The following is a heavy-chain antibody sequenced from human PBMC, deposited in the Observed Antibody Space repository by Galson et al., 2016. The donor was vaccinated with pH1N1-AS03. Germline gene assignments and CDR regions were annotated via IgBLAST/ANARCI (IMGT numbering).Heavy chain of an antibody. D-gene: IGHD3-9*01. CDR1: GLTFSSYA. CDR3: ATAGNYFDIRRFDY. Sequence: SVKVSCKASGLTFSSYAISWVRQAPGQGLEWRGGVKGVFLTPNYAQKFQGRITITMDQSTGTAYMEVSSLRAEDTAVYYCATAGNYFDIRRFDYWGQGTPVTVFS. J-gene: IGHJ4*02. V-gene: IGHV1-69*05. CDR2: VKGVFLTP.